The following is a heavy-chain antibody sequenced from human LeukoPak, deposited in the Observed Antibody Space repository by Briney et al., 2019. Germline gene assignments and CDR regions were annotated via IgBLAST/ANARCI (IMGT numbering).Heavy chain of an antibody. Sequence: ASVKVSCKASGYTFTGYHIHWVRQAPGQGLEWMGWINPNSGVTNYAQKFQGRVTMTRDTSISTAYMELSRLTSDDTAVYYCASRDGPQGAFDYWGQGPLVTVSS. D-gene: IGHD5-24*01. V-gene: IGHV1-2*02. CDR1: GYTFTGYH. CDR3: ASRDGPQGAFDY. J-gene: IGHJ4*02. CDR2: INPNSGVT.